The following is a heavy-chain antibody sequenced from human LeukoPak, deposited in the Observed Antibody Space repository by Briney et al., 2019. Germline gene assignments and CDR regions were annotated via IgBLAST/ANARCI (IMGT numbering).Heavy chain of an antibody. CDR1: GGSISSYY. V-gene: IGHV4-59*01. CDR2: IYNSGST. Sequence: SETLSLTCTVSGGSISSYYWSWIRQPPGKGLEWIGYIYNSGSTNYKPSLKSRVTMSVDTSKNQISLKLSSVTAADTAMYYCARGGWSLDPWGQGTLVTVSS. CDR3: ARGGWSLDP. J-gene: IGHJ5*02. D-gene: IGHD2-15*01.